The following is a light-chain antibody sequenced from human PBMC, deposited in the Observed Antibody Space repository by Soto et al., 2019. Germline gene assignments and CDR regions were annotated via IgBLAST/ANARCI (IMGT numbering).Light chain of an antibody. V-gene: IGKV1-5*01. CDR2: DAS. Sequence: DIQMTQSPSTLSASVGDRVTITCRASQGISSYLGWYQQKPGKATKLLIYDASSLESWVPSRFSGRGSGTEFTLTISSLQPDDFATYYCQQYNSYWTFGQGTKVDI. CDR3: QQYNSYWT. J-gene: IGKJ1*01. CDR1: QGISSY.